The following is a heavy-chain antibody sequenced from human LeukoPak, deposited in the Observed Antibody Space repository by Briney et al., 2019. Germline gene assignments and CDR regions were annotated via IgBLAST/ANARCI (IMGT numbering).Heavy chain of an antibody. J-gene: IGHJ4*02. Sequence: PGGSLRLSCAASGFTFSGYGMHWVRQAPDKGLEWLAVISYNGSNKYYADAVKGRFTISRDNSKNTLYLQMNSLRAEDTAVYYCGGFSGYDVRGNFDYWGQGTLVTVSS. D-gene: IGHD5-12*01. CDR2: ISYNGSNK. V-gene: IGHV3-30*03. CDR1: GFTFSGYG. CDR3: GGFSGYDVRGNFDY.